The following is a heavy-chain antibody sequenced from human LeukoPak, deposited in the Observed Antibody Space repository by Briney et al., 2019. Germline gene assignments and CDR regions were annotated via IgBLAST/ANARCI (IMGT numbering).Heavy chain of an antibody. CDR3: ARDSSYYYDSSGQIDY. Sequence: GESLKISCAASGFTFSSYAMSWVRQAPGKGLEWVSAISGSGGSTSYADSVKGRFTISRDISKNTLYLQMNSLRAEDTAVYYCARDSSYYYDSSGQIDYWGQGTLVTVSS. CDR2: ISGSGGST. J-gene: IGHJ4*02. D-gene: IGHD3-22*01. V-gene: IGHV3-23*01. CDR1: GFTFSSYA.